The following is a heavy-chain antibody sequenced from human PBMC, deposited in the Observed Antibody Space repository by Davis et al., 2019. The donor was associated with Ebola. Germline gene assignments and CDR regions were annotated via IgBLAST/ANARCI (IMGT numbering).Heavy chain of an antibody. V-gene: IGHV5-51*01. D-gene: IGHD2-15*01. Sequence: GESLKISCKGSGYSFTSYWIGWVRQMPGKGLEWMGNIYPGDSDTRYSPSFQGQVTISADKSISTAYLQWSSLKASDTAMYYCARHYCSGGSCYSGGYYYYYDMDVWGQGTTVTVSS. CDR1: GYSFTSYW. CDR3: ARHYCSGGSCYSGGYYYYYDMDV. CDR2: IYPGDSDT. J-gene: IGHJ6*02.